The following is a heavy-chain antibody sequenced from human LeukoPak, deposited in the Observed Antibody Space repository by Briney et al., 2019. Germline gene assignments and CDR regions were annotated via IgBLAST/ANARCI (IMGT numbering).Heavy chain of an antibody. CDR1: GFTLSSYW. D-gene: IGHD4-17*01. J-gene: IGHJ4*02. V-gene: IGHV3-7*01. Sequence: GGSLRLSCAASGFTLSSYWMSWVRQAPGKGLEWVANVKQDGSEKYYVDSVKGRFTISRDNAKNSLYLQMNSLRAEDTAVYYCARANYGDYFDYWGQGTLVTVSS. CDR2: VKQDGSEK. CDR3: ARANYGDYFDY.